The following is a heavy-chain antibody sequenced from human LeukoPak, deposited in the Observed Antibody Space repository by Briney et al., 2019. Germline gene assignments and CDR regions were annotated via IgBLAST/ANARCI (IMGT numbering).Heavy chain of an antibody. V-gene: IGHV4-30-2*01. J-gene: IGHJ4*02. CDR3: ARATYSSPGAFEY. Sequence: PSETLSLTCTVSGGSISSGGYYWSWIRQPPGKGLEWIGYIYRSGSTYYNPSLKSRVTISVDRSKNQFSLKLSSVTAADTAVYYCARATYSSPGAFEYWGQGTLVTVSS. D-gene: IGHD6-13*01. CDR1: GGSISSGGYY. CDR2: IYRSGST.